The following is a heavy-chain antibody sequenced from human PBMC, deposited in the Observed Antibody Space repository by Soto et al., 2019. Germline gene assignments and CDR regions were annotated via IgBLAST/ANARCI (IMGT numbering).Heavy chain of an antibody. J-gene: IGHJ4*02. D-gene: IGHD5-12*01. V-gene: IGHV4-34*01. CDR1: GGSFSGYY. CDR3: ARRVVATILSFDY. Sequence: SETLSLTCAVYGGSFSGYYWSWIRQPPGKGLEWIGEVNHSGSTNYNPSLKSRVTISVDTSKNQFSLKLSSVTAADTAVYYCARRVVATILSFDYWGQGTLVTVSS. CDR2: VNHSGST.